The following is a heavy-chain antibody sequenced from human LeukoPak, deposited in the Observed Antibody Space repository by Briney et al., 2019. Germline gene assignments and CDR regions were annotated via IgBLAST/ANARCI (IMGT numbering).Heavy chain of an antibody. V-gene: IGHV1-69*05. Sequence: SVKVSCKASGGTLSSYAISWVRQAPGQGLEWMGRIIPIFGTANYAQKFQGRVTITTDESTSTAYMELSSLRSEDTAVYYCARRYSGYESLGYYYYMDVWGKGTTVTVSS. CDR2: IIPIFGTA. J-gene: IGHJ6*03. D-gene: IGHD5-12*01. CDR3: ARRYSGYESLGYYYYMDV. CDR1: GGTLSSYA.